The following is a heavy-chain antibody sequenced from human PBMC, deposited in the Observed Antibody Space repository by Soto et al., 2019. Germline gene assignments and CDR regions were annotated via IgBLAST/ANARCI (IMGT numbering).Heavy chain of an antibody. CDR3: AREAASDPSFYYHYMDV. CDR1: GYTFTNYY. V-gene: IGHV1-8*01. CDR2: MNPNTGNT. J-gene: IGHJ6*03. D-gene: IGHD6-25*01. Sequence: ASAKVSCKASGYTFTNYYINWLRQATGQGLEGMGWMNPNTGNTGYAEKFQGRVTMTRNSSINTAYMELSGLRSDDTAVYYCAREAASDPSFYYHYMDVWGKGTTVTVSS.